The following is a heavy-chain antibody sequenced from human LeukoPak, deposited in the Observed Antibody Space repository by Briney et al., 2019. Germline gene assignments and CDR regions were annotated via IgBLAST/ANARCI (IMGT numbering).Heavy chain of an antibody. D-gene: IGHD6-13*01. Sequence: SETLSLTCAVSGGSISSNYWSWIRQPPGKGLEWIGDIYHSGGTNYNPSLKSRVTISVDTSKNQFSLKLNSVTAADTAVYYCARAGGYRPAAADLDYWGQGTLVTVSS. V-gene: IGHV4-59*01. CDR3: ARAGGYRPAAADLDY. CDR1: GGSISSNY. J-gene: IGHJ4*02. CDR2: IYHSGGT.